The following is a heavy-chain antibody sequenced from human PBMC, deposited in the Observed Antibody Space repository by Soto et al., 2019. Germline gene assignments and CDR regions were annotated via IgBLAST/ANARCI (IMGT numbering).Heavy chain of an antibody. Sequence: QVQLVQSGAEVKKPGSSVKVSCKASGGTFSSYAISCMRQAPGQGLEWMGVIIPIFGTANYAQKFQGKVTIPANESTSKAYMGLSSLCSEYTAVYYGSRAWLEMVRGVVASGYFDSCGQGSLVTVSS. D-gene: IGHD3-10*01. J-gene: IGHJ4*02. CDR3: SRAWLEMVRGVVASGYFDS. CDR1: GGTFSSYA. CDR2: IIPIFGTA. V-gene: IGHV1-69*01.